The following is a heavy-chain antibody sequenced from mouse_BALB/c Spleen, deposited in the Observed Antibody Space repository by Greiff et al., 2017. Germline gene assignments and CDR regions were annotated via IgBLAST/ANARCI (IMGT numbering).Heavy chain of an antibody. J-gene: IGHJ2*01. V-gene: IGHV1-69*01. CDR2: IDNSDSYT. CDR3: ARSGPTVASFDY. D-gene: IGHD1-1*01. Sequence: QVQLQQPGAELVMPGASVKMSCKASGYTFTDYWMHWVKQRPGQGLEWIGAIDNSDSYTSYNQKFKGKATLTVDESSSTAYMQLSSLTSEDSAVYYCARSGPTVASFDYWGQGTTLTVSS. CDR1: GYTFTDYW.